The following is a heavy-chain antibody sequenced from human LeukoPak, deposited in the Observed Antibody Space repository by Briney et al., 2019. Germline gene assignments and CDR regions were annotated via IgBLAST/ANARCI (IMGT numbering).Heavy chain of an antibody. CDR3: ARGPPTRYMVRGVIDY. CDR1: GFTFSSYW. J-gene: IGHJ4*02. Sequence: GGSLRLSCEASGFTFSSYWMTWVRQAPGKGLEWVANIKQDGIEKYYVDSVKGRFTISRDNAKNSLYLQMNSLRVEDTAVYYCARGPPTRYMVRGVIDYWGQGTLVTVSS. D-gene: IGHD3-10*01. V-gene: IGHV3-7*03. CDR2: IKQDGIEK.